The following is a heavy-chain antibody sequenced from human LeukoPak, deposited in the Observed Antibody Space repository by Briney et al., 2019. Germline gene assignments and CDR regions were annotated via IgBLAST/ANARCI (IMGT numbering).Heavy chain of an antibody. CDR3: ARDYCSSTSCHLLYYYYGMDV. V-gene: IGHV3-23*01. Sequence: GGSLRLSCAASGFTFSSYAMSWVRQAPGKGLEWVPAISGSGGSTYYADSVKGRFTISRDNAKNSLYLQMNSLRAEDTAVYYCARDYCSSTSCHLLYYYYGMDVWGQGTTVTVSS. J-gene: IGHJ6*02. D-gene: IGHD2-2*01. CDR2: ISGSGGST. CDR1: GFTFSSYA.